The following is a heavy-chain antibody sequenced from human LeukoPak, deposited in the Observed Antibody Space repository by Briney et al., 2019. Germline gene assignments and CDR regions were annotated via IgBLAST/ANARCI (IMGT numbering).Heavy chain of an antibody. J-gene: IGHJ4*02. CDR1: GFNLNDYY. CDR3: TRDQDAGYALGH. Sequence: PGGSLRLSCETSGFNLNDYYMSWIRQAPGKGLEWIAYMTSYRSGKYSDSVKGRFTISRDAASKSLFLQMNSLRVEDTAVYYCTRDQDAGYALGHWGQGTLVTVTS. CDR2: MTSYRSG. D-gene: IGHD5-18*01. V-gene: IGHV3-11*01.